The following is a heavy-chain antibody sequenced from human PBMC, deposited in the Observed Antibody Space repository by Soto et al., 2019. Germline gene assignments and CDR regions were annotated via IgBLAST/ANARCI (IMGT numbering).Heavy chain of an antibody. CDR2: INHSGST. Sequence: SETLSLTCAVYGGSFSGYYWSWIRQPPGKGLEWIGEINHSGSTNYNPSLKSRVTISVDTSKNQFSLKLSSVTAADTAVYYCARVRVTMVRGVITSHWFDPWGQGTLVTVS. D-gene: IGHD3-10*01. J-gene: IGHJ5*02. CDR1: GGSFSGYY. CDR3: ARVRVTMVRGVITSHWFDP. V-gene: IGHV4-34*01.